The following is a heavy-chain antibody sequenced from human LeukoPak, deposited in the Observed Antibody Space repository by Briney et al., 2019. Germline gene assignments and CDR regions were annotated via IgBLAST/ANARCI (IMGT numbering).Heavy chain of an antibody. D-gene: IGHD2-2*01. CDR3: AKIMEDIVVVPAAIFDY. CDR1: GFTFSSYA. CDR2: ISGSGGST. Sequence: GGSLRLSCAASGFTFSSYAMSWVRQAPGKGLEWVSAISGSGGSTYYADSVKGRFTISRDNSKNTLYLQMNSLRAEDTAVYYCAKIMEDIVVVPAAIFDYWGQGTLVTVSP. V-gene: IGHV3-23*01. J-gene: IGHJ4*02.